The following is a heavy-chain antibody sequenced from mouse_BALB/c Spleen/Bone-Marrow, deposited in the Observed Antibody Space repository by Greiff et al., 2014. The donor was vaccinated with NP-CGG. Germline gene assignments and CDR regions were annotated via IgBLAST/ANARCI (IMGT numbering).Heavy chain of an antibody. J-gene: IGHJ3*01. CDR2: INPYNGGT. Sequence: LQESGPELVKPGPSGKISCKASGYSFTGYYMHWVKQSHGKSLEWIGEINPYNGGTSYNQKFKGKATLTVDTSSSTAFMELHSLTSEDSLVYYCARQLYGNYAYWGQGTLVTVSA. CDR3: ARQLYGNYAY. D-gene: IGHD2-10*02. CDR1: GYSFTGYY. V-gene: IGHV1S30*02.